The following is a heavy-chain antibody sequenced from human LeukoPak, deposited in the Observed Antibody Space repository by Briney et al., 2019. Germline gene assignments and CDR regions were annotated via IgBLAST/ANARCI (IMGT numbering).Heavy chain of an antibody. Sequence: PGGSLRLSCAASGFTFSSYEMNWVRQAPGKGLEWVSYISGSGSTIYYADSVKGRFTIPRDNAKNSLYLQMHSLRAEDTAVYYCVRWYDAFDIWGQGTMVTVSS. CDR1: GFTFSSYE. D-gene: IGHD2-15*01. J-gene: IGHJ3*02. V-gene: IGHV3-48*03. CDR3: VRWYDAFDI. CDR2: ISGSGSTI.